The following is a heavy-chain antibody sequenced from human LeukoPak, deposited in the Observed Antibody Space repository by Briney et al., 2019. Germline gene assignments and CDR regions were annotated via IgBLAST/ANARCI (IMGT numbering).Heavy chain of an antibody. V-gene: IGHV3-21*01. D-gene: IGHD3-22*01. CDR3: ARNYYDSSGYANWFDP. J-gene: IGHJ5*02. CDR1: GFTFSSYS. CDR2: ISSSSSYI. Sequence: GGSLRLSCAASGFTFSSYSMNWVRQAPGKGLEWVSSISSSSSYIYYADSVKGRFTISRDNAKNSLYLQMNSLRAEDTAVYYCARNYYDSSGYANWFDPWGQGTLVTVSS.